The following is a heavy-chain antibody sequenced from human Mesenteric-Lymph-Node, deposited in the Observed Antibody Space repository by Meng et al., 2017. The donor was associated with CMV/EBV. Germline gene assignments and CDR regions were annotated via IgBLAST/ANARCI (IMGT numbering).Heavy chain of an antibody. CDR2: ISYIGRT. Sequence: SGVSVSSDDYYWNWIRQPPGEGLECIGYISYIGRTTYNPSLKNRVTISLDTSKNQFSLNLRSVTTADTAVYYCARAGIPQTSGYFDLWGRGTLVTVSS. V-gene: IGHV4-61*08. CDR1: GVSVSSDDYY. CDR3: ARAGIPQTSGYFDL. D-gene: IGHD2-2*02. J-gene: IGHJ2*01.